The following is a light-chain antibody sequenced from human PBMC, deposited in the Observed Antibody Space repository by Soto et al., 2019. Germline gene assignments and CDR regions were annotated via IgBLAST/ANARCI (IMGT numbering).Light chain of an antibody. J-gene: IGLJ3*02. CDR1: SSNIGAGSD. Sequence: QSVLTQPPSVSGAPGQRVTISCTGSSSNIGAGSDVHWYQQVPGTAPKLLINGITNRPSGVPDRFSGSKSGTSASLAITGLQAEDEADYYCQSYDSSLSVWMFGGGTQLTVL. CDR3: QSYDSSLSVWM. V-gene: IGLV1-40*01. CDR2: GIT.